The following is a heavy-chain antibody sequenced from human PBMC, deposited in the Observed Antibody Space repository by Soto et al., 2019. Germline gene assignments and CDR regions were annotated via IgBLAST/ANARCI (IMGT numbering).Heavy chain of an antibody. CDR1: GYTLSSFG. CDR3: VRTRQQWLVGDS. CDR2: INAGNGNT. J-gene: IGHJ4*02. D-gene: IGHD6-19*01. V-gene: IGHV1-3*01. Sequence: QAQLVQSGAEVKKPGASVKVSCKSSGYTLSSFGLHWVRQAPGQRLEWMGWINAGNGNTKYSQKLQGRVTFSRDTSANTDYMELTSLTSEDTAVYYCVRTRQQWLVGDSWGQGSLVTVSS.